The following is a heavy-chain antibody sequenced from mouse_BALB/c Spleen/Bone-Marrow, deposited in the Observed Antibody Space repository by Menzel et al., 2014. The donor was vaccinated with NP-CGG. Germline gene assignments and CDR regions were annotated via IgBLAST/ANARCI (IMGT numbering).Heavy chain of an antibody. CDR2: SRNKAKHYTT. CDR3: ARDVGYGNYFVY. Sequence: EVKLEESGGGLVQPGDSLRLSCATSGFTFSDFYMEWVRRPPGKRLEWIAASRNKAKHYTTEYSASVKGRFIVSRDTSQSILYLQMNALRAEDTAIYYCARDVGYGNYFVYWGQGTLVTVSA. V-gene: IGHV7-1*02. CDR1: GFTFSDFY. D-gene: IGHD2-10*02. J-gene: IGHJ3*01.